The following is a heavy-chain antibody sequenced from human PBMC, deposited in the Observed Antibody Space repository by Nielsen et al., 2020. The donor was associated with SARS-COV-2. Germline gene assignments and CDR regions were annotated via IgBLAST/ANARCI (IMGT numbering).Heavy chain of an antibody. J-gene: IGHJ4*02. CDR3: ARGGCSYGYTSPIDY. V-gene: IGHV3-30*04. CDR2: ISYDGSNK. Sequence: WIRQPPGKGLEWVAVISYDGSNKYYADSVKGRFTISRDNSKNTLYLQMNSLRAEDTAVYYCARGGCSYGYTSPIDYWGQGTLVTVSS. D-gene: IGHD5-18*01.